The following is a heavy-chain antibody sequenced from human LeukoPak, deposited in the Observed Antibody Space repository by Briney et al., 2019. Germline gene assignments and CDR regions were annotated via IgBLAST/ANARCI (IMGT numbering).Heavy chain of an antibody. CDR2: ISSSGSTI. J-gene: IGHJ6*02. CDR3: ARDWAAAGTMGVEDYYYGMDV. D-gene: IGHD6-13*01. V-gene: IGHV3-11*04. Sequence: GGSLRLSCAASGFTFSDYYMSWIRQAPGKGLEWVSYISSSGSTIDYADSVKGRFTISRDNAKNSLYLQMNSLRAEDTAVYYCARDWAAAGTMGVEDYYYGMDVWGQGTTVTVSS. CDR1: GFTFSDYY.